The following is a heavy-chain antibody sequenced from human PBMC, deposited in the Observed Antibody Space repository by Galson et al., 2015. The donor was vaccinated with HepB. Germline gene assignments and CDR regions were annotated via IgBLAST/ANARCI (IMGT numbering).Heavy chain of an antibody. D-gene: IGHD7-27*01. CDR3: ARESSNWGSVDY. V-gene: IGHV3-30-3*01. CDR1: GFTFSSYA. CDR2: ISYDGSNK. J-gene: IGHJ4*02. Sequence: SLRLSCAASGFTFSSYAMHWVRQAPGKGLEWVAVISYDGSNKYYADSVKGRFTISRDNSKNTLYLQMNSLRAEDTAVYYCARESSNWGSVDYWGQGTLVTVSS.